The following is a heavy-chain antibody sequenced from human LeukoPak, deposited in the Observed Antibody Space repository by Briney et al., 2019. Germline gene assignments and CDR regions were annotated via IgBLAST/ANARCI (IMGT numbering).Heavy chain of an antibody. J-gene: IGHJ4*02. CDR1: GFTFNNYA. Sequence: GGSLRLSCAASGFTFNNYAMNWVRQAPGKGLEWVSSISGGGETTYYADSAKGRFTISRDNSQNTLYLQMNSLRAEDTAVYYCARDYADYVGYFFFEYCGQGTLVTVSS. V-gene: IGHV3-23*01. CDR2: ISGGGETT. CDR3: ARDYADYVGYFFFEY. D-gene: IGHD4-17*01.